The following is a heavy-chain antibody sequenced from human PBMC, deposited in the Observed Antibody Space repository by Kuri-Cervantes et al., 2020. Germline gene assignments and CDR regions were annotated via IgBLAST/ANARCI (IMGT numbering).Heavy chain of an antibody. CDR2: INPNSGGT. CDR1: GYTFTGYY. J-gene: IGHJ4*02. V-gene: IGHV1-2*04. Sequence: ASVKVSCKASGYTFTGYYMHWVRQAPGQGLEWMGWINPNSGGTNYAQKFQGWVTMTRDTSISTAYMELSRLRSDDTAVYYCARGRLYSSSWYNTWVYWGQGTLVTVSS. D-gene: IGHD6-13*01. CDR3: ARGRLYSSSWYNTWVY.